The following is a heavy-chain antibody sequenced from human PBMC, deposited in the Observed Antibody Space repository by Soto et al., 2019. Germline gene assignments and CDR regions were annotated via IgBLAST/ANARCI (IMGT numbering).Heavy chain of an antibody. Sequence: SETLSLTCAVYGGSFSGYYWSWIHQPPGKGLEWIGEINHSGSTNYNPSLKSRVTISVDTSKNQFSLKLSSVTAADTAVYYCARFSHSSSWYPLFDYWGQGTLVTVSS. CDR2: INHSGST. V-gene: IGHV4-34*01. J-gene: IGHJ4*02. D-gene: IGHD6-13*01. CDR3: ARFSHSSSWYPLFDY. CDR1: GGSFSGYY.